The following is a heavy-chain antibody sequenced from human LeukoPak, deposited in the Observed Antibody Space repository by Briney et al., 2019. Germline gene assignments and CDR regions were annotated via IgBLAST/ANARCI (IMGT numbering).Heavy chain of an antibody. CDR1: GYTFTRYY. J-gene: IGHJ4*02. D-gene: IGHD2-8*01. Sequence: ASVTVSCKACGYTFTRYYMHWVRQPPGQELEWMGWINANNGNTNFLHKLRGRPTMPTDTYTNKAYMEARDQTSDCTAVCYCAREGLGYCTNGVCFPFDYWGQGTLVTVSS. CDR2: INANNGNT. CDR3: AREGLGYCTNGVCFPFDY. V-gene: IGHV1-18*04.